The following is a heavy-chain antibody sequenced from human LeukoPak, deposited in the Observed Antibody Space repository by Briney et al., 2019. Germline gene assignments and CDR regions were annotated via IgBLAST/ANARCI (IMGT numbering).Heavy chain of an antibody. CDR2: IYTSGST. J-gene: IGHJ6*02. V-gene: IGHV4-4*07. Sequence: SETLSLTCTVSGGSISSYYWSWIRQPAGKGLEWIGRIYTSGSTNYNPSLKSRVTMSVDTSKNQFSLKLSSVTAADTAVYYCATSGTYGDANYYYYGMDVWGQGTTVTVSS. CDR1: GGSISSYY. D-gene: IGHD4-17*01. CDR3: ATSGTYGDANYYYYGMDV.